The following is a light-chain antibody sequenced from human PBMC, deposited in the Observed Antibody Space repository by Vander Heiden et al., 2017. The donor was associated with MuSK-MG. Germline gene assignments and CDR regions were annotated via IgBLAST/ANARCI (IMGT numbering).Light chain of an antibody. CDR2: WAS. Sequence: DIVMTQSPDPLAVPLGERATINCKSSQSVLYTSNNKNYLAWYQQKPGQPPKLLINWASTRESGVPDRFSGSGSGTDFTLTISSLQAEDVAVYYCQQDDSSPLTFGGGTKVEIK. V-gene: IGKV4-1*01. J-gene: IGKJ4*01. CDR3: QQDDSSPLT. CDR1: QSVLYTSNNKNY.